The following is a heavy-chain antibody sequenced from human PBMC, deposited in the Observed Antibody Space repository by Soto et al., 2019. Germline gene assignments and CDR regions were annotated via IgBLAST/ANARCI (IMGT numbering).Heavy chain of an antibody. D-gene: IGHD3-22*01. CDR2: ISWNSGSI. V-gene: IGHV3-9*01. CDR1: GFTFDDYA. CDR3: AKDNRGYYYDSSGYLDY. J-gene: IGHJ4*02. Sequence: LRLSCASSGFTFDDYAMHWVRQAPGKGLEWVSGISWNSGSIGYADSVKGRFTISRDNAKNSLYLQMNSLRAEDTALYYCAKDNRGYYYDSSGYLDYWGQGTLVTVSS.